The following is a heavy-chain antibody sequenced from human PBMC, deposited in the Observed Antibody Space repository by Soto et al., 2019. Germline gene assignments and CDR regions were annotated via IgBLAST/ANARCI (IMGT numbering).Heavy chain of an antibody. CDR2: ISGSGGST. D-gene: IGHD6-19*01. J-gene: IGHJ4*02. V-gene: IGHV3-23*01. CDR3: AKPYSSGWYVFEY. CDR1: GFTFSSYA. Sequence: GSLRLSCAASGFTFSSYAMSWVRQAPGRGLEWVSAISGSGGSTYYADSVKGRFTISRDNSKNTLYLQMNSLRAEDTAVYYCAKPYSSGWYVFEYWGQGTLVTVSS.